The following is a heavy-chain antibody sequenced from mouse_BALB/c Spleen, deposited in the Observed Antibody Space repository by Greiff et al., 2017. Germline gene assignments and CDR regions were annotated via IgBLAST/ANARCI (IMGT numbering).Heavy chain of an antibody. J-gene: IGHJ3*01. CDR2: IYPYNGGT. D-gene: IGHD2-4*01. Sequence: VHVKQSGPELVKPGASVKISCKASGYTFTDYNMHWVKQSHGKSLEWIGYIYPYNGGTGYNQKFKSKATLTVDNSSSTAYMELRSLTSEDSAVYYCARGDYPSWFAYWGQGTLVTVSA. V-gene: IGHV1S29*02. CDR3: ARGDYPSWFAY. CDR1: GYTFTDYN.